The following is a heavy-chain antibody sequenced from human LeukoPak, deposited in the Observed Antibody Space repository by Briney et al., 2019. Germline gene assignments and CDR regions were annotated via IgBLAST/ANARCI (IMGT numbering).Heavy chain of an antibody. CDR1: GFTFSSYG. V-gene: IGHV3-23*01. J-gene: IGHJ4*02. D-gene: IGHD1-1*01. CDR2: ISGSSGGT. Sequence: GGSLRLSCAASGFTFSSYGMSWVRQAPGKGLEWVSSISGSSGGTYYADSVKGRFTISRDNSKDTLYLQMNSLRAEDTAVYYCAEEGRGNAVDYWGQGTLVTVSS. CDR3: AEEGRGNAVDY.